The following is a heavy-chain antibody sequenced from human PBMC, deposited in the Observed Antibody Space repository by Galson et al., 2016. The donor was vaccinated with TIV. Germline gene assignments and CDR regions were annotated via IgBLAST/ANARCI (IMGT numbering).Heavy chain of an antibody. Sequence: ETLSLTCVVSGYSISNTNWWGWIRQPPGKRLEWIGYVYYSGNTYYNPSLTSLKSRVTMSVDTSKNRFSLKLSYVTAVDTAVYYCARERLGSGYHITSDAFDIWGQGTLVTVSS. V-gene: IGHV4-28*03. CDR1: GYSISNTNW. J-gene: IGHJ3*02. CDR2: VYYSGNT. D-gene: IGHD3-3*01. CDR3: ARERLGSGYHITSDAFDI.